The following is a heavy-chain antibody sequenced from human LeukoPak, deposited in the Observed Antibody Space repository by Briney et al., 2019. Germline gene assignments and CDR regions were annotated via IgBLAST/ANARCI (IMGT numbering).Heavy chain of an antibody. V-gene: IGHV3-48*04. CDR3: ARDGLNYY. Sequence: PGGSLRLSCAPSGFTFGSYSMTWARQAPGKGRGWVSYISSSSSTIYYADSVKGRFTISRDNAKNSLYLQMNSLRAEDTAVYYCARDGLNYYWGQGTLVTVSS. J-gene: IGHJ4*02. CDR2: ISSSSSTI. CDR1: GFTFGSYS.